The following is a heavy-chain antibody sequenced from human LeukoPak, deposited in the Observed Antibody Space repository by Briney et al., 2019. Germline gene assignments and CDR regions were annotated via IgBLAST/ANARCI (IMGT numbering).Heavy chain of an antibody. CDR2: INPNSGGT. V-gene: IGHV1-2*02. CDR3: ARGRITMIVVVIDDAFDI. D-gene: IGHD3-22*01. CDR1: GYTFTGYY. J-gene: IGHJ3*02. Sequence: ASVKVSCKASGYTFTGYYMHWVRQAPGQGLEWMGWINPNSGGTNYAQKFQGRVTMTRDTSISTAYMELSRLRSDDTAVYYCARGRITMIVVVIDDAFDIWGQGTMVTVSS.